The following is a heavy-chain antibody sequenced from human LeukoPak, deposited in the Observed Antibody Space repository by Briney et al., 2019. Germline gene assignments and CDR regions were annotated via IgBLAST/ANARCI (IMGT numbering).Heavy chain of an antibody. J-gene: IGHJ3*02. CDR1: GFTFSSYS. V-gene: IGHV3-21*01. Sequence: TGGSLRLSCAASGFTFSSYSMNWVRQAPGKGLEWVSSISSSSSYIYYADSVKGRFTISRDNAKNSLYLQMNGLRAEDTAVYYCARDFAVADAFDIWGQGTMVTVSS. CDR3: ARDFAVADAFDI. CDR2: ISSSSSYI. D-gene: IGHD6-19*01.